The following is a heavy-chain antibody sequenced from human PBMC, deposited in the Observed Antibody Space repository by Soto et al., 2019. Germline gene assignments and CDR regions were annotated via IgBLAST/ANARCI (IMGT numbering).Heavy chain of an antibody. J-gene: IGHJ4*02. D-gene: IGHD6-19*01. Sequence: GGSLRLSCAASGFTFDNYAMHWVRQAPGKGLEWVSYISWNSGGIGYADSVKGRFTISRDNAKNSLYLQMNSLRAEDTALYYCAKDIKTLVAGENYYDFWGQGTLVTVSS. CDR2: ISWNSGGI. CDR3: AKDIKTLVAGENYYDF. V-gene: IGHV3-9*01. CDR1: GFTFDNYA.